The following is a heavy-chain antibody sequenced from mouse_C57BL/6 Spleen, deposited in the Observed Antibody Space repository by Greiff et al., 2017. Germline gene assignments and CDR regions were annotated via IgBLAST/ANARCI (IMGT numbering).Heavy chain of an antibody. CDR3: ARRNYGSYFYAMDY. D-gene: IGHD1-1*01. V-gene: IGHV5-17*01. J-gene: IGHJ4*01. CDR2: ISSGSSTI. Sequence: EVKLMESGGGLVKPGGSLKLSCAASGFTFSDYGMHWVRQAPEKGLEWVAYISSGSSTIYYADTVKGRFTISRDNAKNTLFLQMTSLRSEDTAMYYCARRNYGSYFYAMDYWGQGTSVTVSS. CDR1: GFTFSDYG.